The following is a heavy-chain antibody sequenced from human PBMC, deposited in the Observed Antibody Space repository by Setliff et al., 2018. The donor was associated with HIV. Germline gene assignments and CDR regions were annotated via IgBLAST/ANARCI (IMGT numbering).Heavy chain of an antibody. CDR2: IHHSGSS. CDR3: ARGYTSGYLDY. J-gene: IGHJ4*02. V-gene: IGHV4-38-2*02. D-gene: IGHD6-19*01. CDR1: DYAFTAGYL. Sequence: SETLSLTCSVSDYAFTAGYLWGWFRQPPGKGLEWIASIHHSGSSYYMPSLRSRVTKSVNTSKNQFSLNLGSVTAADTAVYYCARGYTSGYLDYWGQGSLVTVSS.